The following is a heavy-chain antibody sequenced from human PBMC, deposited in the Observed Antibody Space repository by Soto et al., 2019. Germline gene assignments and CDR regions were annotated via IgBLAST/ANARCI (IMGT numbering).Heavy chain of an antibody. J-gene: IGHJ4*02. D-gene: IGHD4-17*01. V-gene: IGHV3-15*01. CDR3: PTGPELLPDDGAYGGGY. CDR2: IKSKTDGGTT. CDR1: GFTFSNAW. Sequence: EVQLVESGGGLVKPGGSLRLSCAASGFTFSNAWMSWVRQAPGKGLEWVGRIKSKTDGGTTDYAAPVKGSFTISRDDSKNTLYLQMNRLKTEDPGVYYSPTGPELLPDDGAYGGGYWGKGTLGTVSS.